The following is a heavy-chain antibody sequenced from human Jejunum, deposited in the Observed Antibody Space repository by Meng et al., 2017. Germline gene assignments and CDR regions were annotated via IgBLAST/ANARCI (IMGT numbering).Heavy chain of an antibody. Sequence: GSLRLSCSVSGDSISNSFYWGWIRPSPGKGLEWIGSLHYNSGTSYYSPSLKSRVTISGDTSKNQVSLKLNSATAADTAVYYCVRDSRTYTYGNVFFDNWGQGTLVTVSS. J-gene: IGHJ4*02. V-gene: IGHV4-38-2*02. CDR1: GDSISNSFY. D-gene: IGHD5-18*01. CDR2: LHYNSGTS. CDR3: VRDSRTYTYGNVFFDN.